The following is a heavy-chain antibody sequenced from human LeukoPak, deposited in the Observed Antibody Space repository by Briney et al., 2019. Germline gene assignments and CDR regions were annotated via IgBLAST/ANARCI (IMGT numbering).Heavy chain of an antibody. D-gene: IGHD5-18*01. CDR1: GGSISSGSYY. J-gene: IGHJ6*03. V-gene: IGHV4-61*02. CDR3: ARDRYSYGHYYYYYYMDV. Sequence: PSQTLSLTCTVSGGSISSGSYYWSWIRQPAGEGLEWIGRIYTSGSTNYNPSLKSRVTISVDTSKNQFSLKLSSVTAADTAVYYCARDRYSYGHYYYYYYMDVWGKGTTVTVSS. CDR2: IYTSGST.